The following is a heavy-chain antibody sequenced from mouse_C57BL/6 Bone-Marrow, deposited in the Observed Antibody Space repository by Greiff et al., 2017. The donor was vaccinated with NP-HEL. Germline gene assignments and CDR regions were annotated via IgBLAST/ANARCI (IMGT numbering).Heavy chain of an antibody. D-gene: IGHD1-1*01. CDR1: GYSITSGYY. Sequence: VQLQQSGPGLVKPSQSLSLTCSVTGYSITSGYYWNWIRQFPGNKLEWMGYISYDGSNNYNPSLKNRISITRDTSKNQFFLKLNSVTTEDTATYYCARGDITTVVAPFDYWGQGTTLTVSS. CDR3: ARGDITTVVAPFDY. CDR2: ISYDGSN. V-gene: IGHV3-6*01. J-gene: IGHJ2*01.